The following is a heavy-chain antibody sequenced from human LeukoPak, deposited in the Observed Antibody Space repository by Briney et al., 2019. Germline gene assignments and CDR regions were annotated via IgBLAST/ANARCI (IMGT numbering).Heavy chain of an antibody. V-gene: IGHV4-39*01. CDR1: GGSISSSSYY. Sequence: PSETLSLTCTVPGGSISSSSYYWGWIRQPPGKGLEWIGSIYYSGSTYYNPSLKSRVTISVDTSKNQFSLKLSSVTAADTAVYYCARKRYSGSYYDYWGQGTLVTVSS. J-gene: IGHJ4*02. CDR3: ARKRYSGSYYDY. CDR2: IYYSGST. D-gene: IGHD1-26*01.